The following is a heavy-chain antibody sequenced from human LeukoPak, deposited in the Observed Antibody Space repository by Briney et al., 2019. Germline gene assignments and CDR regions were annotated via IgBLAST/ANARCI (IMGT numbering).Heavy chain of an antibody. CDR1: GVAVNSYF. J-gene: IGHJ4*02. D-gene: IGHD2-15*01. V-gene: IGHV3-53*01. CDR2: ISSEGFT. CDR3: ARGRGGD. Sequence: GGSLRLSCAVAGVAVNSYFMGWVRQAPGKGLEWVSLISSEGFTYYADSVKGRFTTSRDNSKNTLYLQMNSLRDEDTAFYYCARGRGGDWGQGALVTVSS.